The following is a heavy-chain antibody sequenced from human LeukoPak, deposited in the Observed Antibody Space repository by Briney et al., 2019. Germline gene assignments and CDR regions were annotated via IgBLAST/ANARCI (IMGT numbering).Heavy chain of an antibody. D-gene: IGHD2-2*01. Sequence: SQTLSLTCTVSGGSISSGSYYWSWIRQPAGKGLEWIGRIYTSGSTNYNPSLKSRVTISVDTSKSQFSLKLSSVTAADTAVYYCARDYGGYCSSTSCSRRNYYYYYYMDVWGKGTTVTVSS. CDR2: IYTSGST. J-gene: IGHJ6*03. V-gene: IGHV4-61*02. CDR1: GGSISSGSYY. CDR3: ARDYGGYCSSTSCSRRNYYYYYYMDV.